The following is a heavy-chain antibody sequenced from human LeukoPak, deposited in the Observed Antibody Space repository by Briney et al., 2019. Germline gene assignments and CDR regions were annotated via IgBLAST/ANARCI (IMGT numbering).Heavy chain of an antibody. CDR3: AELGITMIGGA. J-gene: IGHJ6*04. CDR1: GFTFSSYE. CDR2: ISSSGSTI. Sequence: GGSLRLSCAASGFTFSSYEMNWVRQTPGRGLEWVSYISSSGSTIYYADSVKGRFTISRDNAQNSLYLQMNSLRAEGTAVYYCAELGITMIGGAWGKGTTVTISS. D-gene: IGHD3-10*02. V-gene: IGHV3-48*03.